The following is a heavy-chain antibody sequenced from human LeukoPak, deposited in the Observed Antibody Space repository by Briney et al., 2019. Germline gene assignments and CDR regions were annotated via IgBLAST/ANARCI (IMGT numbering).Heavy chain of an antibody. Sequence: GGFLRLSCAASGFTFSSYAMHWVRQAPGKGLEYVSAISSNGGSTYYANSVKGRFTISRDNSKNTLNLQMSSLRAEDMAVYYCARGPLYDSSGYATIDYWGQGTLVTVSS. V-gene: IGHV3-64*01. CDR1: GFTFSSYA. CDR2: ISSNGGST. J-gene: IGHJ4*02. CDR3: ARGPLYDSSGYATIDY. D-gene: IGHD3-22*01.